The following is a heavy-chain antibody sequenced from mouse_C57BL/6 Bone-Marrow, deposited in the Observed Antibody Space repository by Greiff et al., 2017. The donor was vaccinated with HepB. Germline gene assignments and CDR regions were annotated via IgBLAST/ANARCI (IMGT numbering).Heavy chain of an antibody. D-gene: IGHD1-1*01. J-gene: IGHJ2*01. CDR2: IDPSDSYT. Sequence: QVQLKQPGAELVKPGASAKLSCKASGYTFTSYWMQWVKQRPGQGLEWIGEIDPSDSYTNYNQKFKGKATLTVDTSSSTAYMQLSSLTSEDSAVYYCARAVVPDYWGQGTTLTVSS. V-gene: IGHV1-50*01. CDR3: ARAVVPDY. CDR1: GYTFTSYW.